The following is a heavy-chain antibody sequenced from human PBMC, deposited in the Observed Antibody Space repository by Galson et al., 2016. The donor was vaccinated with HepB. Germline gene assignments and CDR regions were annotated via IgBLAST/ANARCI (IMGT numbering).Heavy chain of an antibody. Sequence: SLRLSCAASGFTFNTYGMHWVRQAPGEGLEWVAVISYDGTNKYYADSVKGRFTISRDNSKNTLHLQMNSLRVEDTAVYYCAKEIAGAAGDVWGKGTTVIVSS. V-gene: IGHV3-30*18. D-gene: IGHD1-26*01. CDR3: AKEIAGAAGDV. CDR1: GFTFNTYG. J-gene: IGHJ6*04. CDR2: ISYDGTNK.